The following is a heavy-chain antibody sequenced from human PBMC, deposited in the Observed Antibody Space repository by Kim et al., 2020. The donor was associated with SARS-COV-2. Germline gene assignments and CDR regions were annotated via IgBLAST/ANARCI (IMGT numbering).Heavy chain of an antibody. CDR2: ISYDGSNK. J-gene: IGHJ6*02. V-gene: IGHV3-30*04. D-gene: IGHD3-9*01. CDR3: AREGLRYFDWTHSFTYYYDGMDV. CDR1: GFTFNSHT. Sequence: GGSLRLSCAASGFTFNSHTMHWVRQAPGKGLEWVAVISYDGSNKYYADSVKGRFTISRDNSKNTLYLQMNSLRAEDTAVYYCAREGLRYFDWTHSFTYYYDGMDVWGQGTTVTVSS.